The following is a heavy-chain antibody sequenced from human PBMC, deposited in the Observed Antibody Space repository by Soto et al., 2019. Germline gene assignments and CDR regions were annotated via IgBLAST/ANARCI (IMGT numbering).Heavy chain of an antibody. CDR1: GGSVSSGSYY. D-gene: IGHD3-10*01. V-gene: IGHV4-61*01. J-gene: IGHJ6*02. CDR2: IYYSGST. Sequence: PSETLSLTCTVSGGSVSSGSYYWSWIRQPPGKGLEWIGYIYYSGSTNYNPSPKSRVTISVDTSKNQFSLKLRSVTAADTAVSYCARDSPLSMVRGVTTDSIYYYYSGMDVWGQGTTVTVSS. CDR3: ARDSPLSMVRGVTTDSIYYYYSGMDV.